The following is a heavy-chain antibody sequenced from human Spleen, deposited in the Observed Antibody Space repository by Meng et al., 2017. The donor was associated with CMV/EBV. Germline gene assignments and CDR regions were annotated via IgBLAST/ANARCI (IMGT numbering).Heavy chain of an antibody. Sequence: CEAFGFTFRRYSFSVVRLVQGKGVEWVAAVAENNNYIYYATSVKGRFTISRDNANNSVFLQMNSLRAEDTGVYHCARESGQLYFDFWGRGALVTVSS. CDR2: VAENNNYI. V-gene: IGHV3-21*03. J-gene: IGHJ4*02. CDR3: ARESGQLYFDF. CDR1: GFTFRRYS. D-gene: IGHD2-2*01.